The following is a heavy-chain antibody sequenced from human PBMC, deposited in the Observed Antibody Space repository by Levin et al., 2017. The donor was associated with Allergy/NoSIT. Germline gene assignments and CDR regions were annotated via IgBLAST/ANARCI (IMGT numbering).Heavy chain of an antibody. D-gene: IGHD1-26*01. V-gene: IGHV1-3*01. CDR3: ARAPGGVVGDAFDI. CDR2: INGGNGNT. CDR1: GYTFTTYA. J-gene: IGHJ3*02. Sequence: ASVKVSCKASGYTFTTYAMHWVRQAPGQRLEWMGWINGGNGNTKYSQKFQGRVTITRDTSASTGYMELSSLRSEDRAVYYCARAPGGVVGDAFDIWGQGTMVTVSS.